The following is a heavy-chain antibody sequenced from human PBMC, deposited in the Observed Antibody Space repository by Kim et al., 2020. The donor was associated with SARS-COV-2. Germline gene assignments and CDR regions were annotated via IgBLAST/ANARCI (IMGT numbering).Heavy chain of an antibody. V-gene: IGHV4-31*02. J-gene: IGHJ4*02. Sequence: YSGSTYYNPSLKSRVTISVDTSKNQFSLKLSSVTAADTAVYYCARVPHYWGQGTLVTVSS. CDR2: YSGST. CDR3: ARVPHY.